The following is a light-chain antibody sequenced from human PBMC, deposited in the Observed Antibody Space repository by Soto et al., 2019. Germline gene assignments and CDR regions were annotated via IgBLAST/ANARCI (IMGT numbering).Light chain of an antibody. Sequence: VLTQSPGTLSLSPGEIATLSCRASQNIATQFFTWYQQRPGQAPRVLIYGTSTRATGIPDRFSGSGSGTDFTLTISRLEPEDFAVYYCQQYSSSSGYTFGQGTKLEIK. J-gene: IGKJ2*01. CDR1: QNIATQF. V-gene: IGKV3-20*01. CDR3: QQYSSSSGYT. CDR2: GTS.